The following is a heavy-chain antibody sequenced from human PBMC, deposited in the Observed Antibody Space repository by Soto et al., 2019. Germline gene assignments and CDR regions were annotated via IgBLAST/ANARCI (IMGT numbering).Heavy chain of an antibody. Sequence: GESLKISCKASGYSFTTYWIGWVRQMPGKGLEWMGIIYPGDSDTKYSPSLQGQVTISADTSISTAYLQWSSLKASDTAMYYCARNRVATPLYGMDVWGQGTTVTVSS. V-gene: IGHV5-51*01. CDR1: GYSFTTYW. D-gene: IGHD5-12*01. CDR3: ARNRVATPLYGMDV. CDR2: IYPGDSDT. J-gene: IGHJ6*02.